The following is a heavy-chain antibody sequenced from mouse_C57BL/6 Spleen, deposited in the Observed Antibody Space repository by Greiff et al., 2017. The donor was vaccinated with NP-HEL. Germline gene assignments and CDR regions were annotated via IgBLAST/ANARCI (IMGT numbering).Heavy chain of an antibody. J-gene: IGHJ2*01. Sequence: EVQLQQSGPGLVKPSQSLSLTCSVTGYSITSGYYWNWIRQFPGNKLEWMGYISYDGSNNYNPSLKNRISITRDTSKNQFFLKLNSVTTEDTATYYCARANYDGYFDYWGQGTTLTVSS. D-gene: IGHD2-3*01. V-gene: IGHV3-6*01. CDR1: GYSITSGYY. CDR2: ISYDGSN. CDR3: ARANYDGYFDY.